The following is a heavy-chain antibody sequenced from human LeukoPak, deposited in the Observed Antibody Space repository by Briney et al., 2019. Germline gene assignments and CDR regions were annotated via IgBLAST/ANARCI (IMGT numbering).Heavy chain of an antibody. D-gene: IGHD3-10*01. V-gene: IGHV4-39*07. CDR2: IYSSGST. CDR3: ARSDGYGLVGI. Sequence: SETLSLTCTISGASIDSYYWGWIRQPPGKTLEWIGSIYSSGSTYYNPSLKSRVIIIIDTPKNHFSLTLSSVTAADTAVYYCARSDGYGLVGIWGQGTMVTVSS. J-gene: IGHJ3*02. CDR1: GASIDSYY.